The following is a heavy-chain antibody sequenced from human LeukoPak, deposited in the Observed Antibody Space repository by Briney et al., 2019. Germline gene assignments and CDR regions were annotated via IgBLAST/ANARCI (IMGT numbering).Heavy chain of an antibody. CDR3: ARSARFSYGDRSDAFDI. CDR1: GGSFSGYY. V-gene: IGHV4-59*01. CDR2: IYYSGST. Sequence: SETLSLTCAVYGGSFSGYYWSWIRQPPGKGLEWIGYIYYSGSTNYNPSLKSRVTISVDTSKNQFSLKLSSVTAADTAVYYCARSARFSYGDRSDAFDIWGQGTMVTVSS. D-gene: IGHD4-17*01. J-gene: IGHJ3*02.